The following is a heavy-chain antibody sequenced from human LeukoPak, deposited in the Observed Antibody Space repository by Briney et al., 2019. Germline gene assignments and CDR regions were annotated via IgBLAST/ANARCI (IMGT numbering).Heavy chain of an antibody. CDR1: GFTFDDYC. D-gene: IGHD3-9*01. Sequence: SGGSLRLSCAGSGFTFDDYCMSWVRQAPGKGLEWVSGINCNGDNTDYADSVKGRFTISRDNAKNSLYLQMNSLRAEDTALYYCARGFDGNFDYWGQGALVTVSS. J-gene: IGHJ4*02. CDR2: INCNGDNT. CDR3: ARGFDGNFDY. V-gene: IGHV3-20*04.